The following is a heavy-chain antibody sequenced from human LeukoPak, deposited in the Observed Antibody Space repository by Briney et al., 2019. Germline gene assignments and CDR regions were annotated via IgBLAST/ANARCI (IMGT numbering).Heavy chain of an antibody. CDR1: GLTLSSYG. D-gene: IGHD3-10*01. V-gene: IGHV3-30*18. Sequence: GGSLRLSCAASGLTLSSYGIHWVRQAPGKGLGWVAAISNDGNNKYYADSVKGRFTISRDNSKNTLYLQMNSLRAEDTAVYYCAKEIYFGSGSYPDYWGQGTLVIVSS. CDR2: ISNDGNNK. CDR3: AKEIYFGSGSYPDY. J-gene: IGHJ4*02.